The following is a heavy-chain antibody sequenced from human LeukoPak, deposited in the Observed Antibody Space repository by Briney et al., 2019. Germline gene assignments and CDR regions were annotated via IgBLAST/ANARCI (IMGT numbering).Heavy chain of an antibody. Sequence: PGGSLRLSCAASGFTFTSYAMSWVRQAPGKGLEWVSTLSGNGGSTYYADSVKGRLTISRDNSKNTLYLQMNSLRAEDTAVYYCAKDSGYCSSASCLGYFDYWGQGTQVTVSS. CDR1: GFTFTSYA. CDR2: LSGNGGST. V-gene: IGHV3-23*01. J-gene: IGHJ4*02. D-gene: IGHD2-2*01. CDR3: AKDSGYCSSASCLGYFDY.